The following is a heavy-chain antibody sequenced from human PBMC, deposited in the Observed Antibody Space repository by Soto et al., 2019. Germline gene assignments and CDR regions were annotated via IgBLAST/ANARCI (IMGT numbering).Heavy chain of an antibody. D-gene: IGHD3-22*01. CDR2: IYWDDDK. CDR3: AQMGKRYYYYYCYGMDV. J-gene: IGHJ6*02. CDR1: GFSLSTSGVG. Sequence: QITLKESGPTLVKPTQTLTLTCTFSGFSLSTSGVGVGWIRQPPGKALEWLALIYWDDDKRYSPSLKGRLTSTKDTSKNQVVLTMTNMDPVDTATYYCAQMGKRYYYYYCYGMDVWGQGTTVTVSS. V-gene: IGHV2-5*02.